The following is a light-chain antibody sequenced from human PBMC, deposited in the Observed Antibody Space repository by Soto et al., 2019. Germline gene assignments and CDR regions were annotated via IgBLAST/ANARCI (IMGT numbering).Light chain of an antibody. V-gene: IGLV1-40*01. CDR3: QSYDSSLSGWV. Sequence: QSVLTQPPSVSGAPGQRVTISCTGSSSNFGSGYDVHWYQHLPGTAPKLLIFGNSNRPSGVPDRFSGSKSGTSASLAITGLQAEDEADYYCQSYDSSLSGWVFGGGTQLTVL. CDR1: SSNFGSGYD. CDR2: GNS. J-gene: IGLJ3*02.